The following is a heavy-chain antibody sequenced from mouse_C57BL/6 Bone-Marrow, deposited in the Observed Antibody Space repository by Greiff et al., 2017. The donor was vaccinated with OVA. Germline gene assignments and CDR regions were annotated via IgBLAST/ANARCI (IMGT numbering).Heavy chain of an antibody. CDR3: ARVYYYGSFDY. CDR1: GFTFSSYA. D-gene: IGHD1-1*01. J-gene: IGHJ2*01. CDR2: ISDGGSYT. Sequence: EVQLVESGGGLVKPGGSLKLSCAASGFTFSSYAMSWVRQTPEKRLEWVATISDGGSYTYYPDNVKGRFTISRDNAKNNLYLQMSHLKSEDTAMYYCARVYYYGSFDYWGQGTTLTVSS. V-gene: IGHV5-4*01.